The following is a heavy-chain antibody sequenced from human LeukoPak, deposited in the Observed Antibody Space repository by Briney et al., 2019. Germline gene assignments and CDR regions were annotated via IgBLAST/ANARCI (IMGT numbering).Heavy chain of an antibody. D-gene: IGHD1-26*01. CDR1: GFTLSSYA. V-gene: IGHV3-23*01. CDR3: AKKVGTTLGAFDI. J-gene: IGHJ3*02. Sequence: GGSLRLSCAASGFTLSSYAMNWVRQAPGKGLEWVSAISGSGGRTHYADSVKGRFTISRDNSKNTLYLQMNSLRAEDTAVYYCAKKVGTTLGAFDIWGQGTMVTVSS. CDR2: ISGSGGRT.